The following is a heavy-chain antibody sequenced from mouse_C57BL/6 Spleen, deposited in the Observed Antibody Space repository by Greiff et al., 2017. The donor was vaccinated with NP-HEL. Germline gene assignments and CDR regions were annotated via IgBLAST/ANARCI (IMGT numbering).Heavy chain of an antibody. CDR2: IDPEDGDT. V-gene: IGHV14-1*01. Sequence: VQLQQSGAELVRPGASVKLSCTASGFNIKDYYMHWVKQRPEQGLEWIGRIDPEDGDTEYAPKFQGKATMTADTSSNTAYLQLSSLTSEDTAVXYCTPLYYGSSRQGFAYWGQETLVAVSA. CDR3: TPLYYGSSRQGFAY. D-gene: IGHD1-1*01. CDR1: GFNIKDYY. J-gene: IGHJ3*01.